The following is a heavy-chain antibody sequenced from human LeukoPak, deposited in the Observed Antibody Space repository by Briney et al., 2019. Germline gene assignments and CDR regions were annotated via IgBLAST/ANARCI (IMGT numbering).Heavy chain of an antibody. CDR2: IYPSDSDT. D-gene: IGHD1-1*01. J-gene: IGHJ3*02. CDR3: ARHMETIGSDAFDI. CDR1: GYSFATYW. V-gene: IGHV5-51*01. Sequence: GESLKISCKGSGYSFATYWIGWVRQMPGKGLEWMGIIYPSDSDTRYSPSFQGQVTISADKSINTAYLQWSSLKASDTAMYYCARHMETIGSDAFDIWGQGTMVTVSS.